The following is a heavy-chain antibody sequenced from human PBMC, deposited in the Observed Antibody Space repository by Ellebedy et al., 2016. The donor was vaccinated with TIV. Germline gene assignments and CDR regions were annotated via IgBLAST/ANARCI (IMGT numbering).Heavy chain of an antibody. CDR3: ARNVLLWFGETESNGMDV. V-gene: IGHV3-33*08. J-gene: IGHJ6*02. CDR1: GFTFSSYG. CDR2: IWYDGSNK. D-gene: IGHD3-10*01. Sequence: GESLKISCAASGFTFSSYGMHWVRQAPGKGLGWVAVIWYDGSNKYYADSVKGRFTISRDNSKNTLYLQMNSLRAEDTAVYYCARNVLLWFGETESNGMDVWGQGTTVTVAS.